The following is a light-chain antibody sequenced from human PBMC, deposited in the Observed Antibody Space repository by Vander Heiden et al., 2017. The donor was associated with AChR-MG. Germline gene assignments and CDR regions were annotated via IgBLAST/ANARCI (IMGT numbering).Light chain of an antibody. V-gene: IGKV3-11*01. Sequence: DIVLTQSPGTLSLSPGERATLSCRASQSVSSYLAWYQQKPGQAPRLLIYDASNRATGIPARFSGSGSGTDFTLTISSLEPEDFAVYYCQQRSNLPYTFGQGTKLEIK. CDR2: DAS. J-gene: IGKJ2*01. CDR3: QQRSNLPYT. CDR1: QSVSSY.